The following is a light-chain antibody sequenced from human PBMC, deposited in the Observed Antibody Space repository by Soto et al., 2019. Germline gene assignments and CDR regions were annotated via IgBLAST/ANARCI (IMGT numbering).Light chain of an antibody. V-gene: IGKV1-33*01. CDR1: HDVSRN. J-gene: IGKJ4*01. CDR2: DAS. CDR3: QQYNSMLS. Sequence: DIQMTQSPSSLSASEGDRVTITCQSSHDVSRNLNWFQQKPGEAPQLLIYDASNLERGVPSRFSGSGSGTDFTLTISSLQPEDVATYYRQQYNSMLSFGGGTEVEIK.